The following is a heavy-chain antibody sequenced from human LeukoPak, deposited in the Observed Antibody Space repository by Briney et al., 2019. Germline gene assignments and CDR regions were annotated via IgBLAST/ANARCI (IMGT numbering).Heavy chain of an antibody. V-gene: IGHV1-69*01. CDR3: AIGHTYYYDSSGYYPQDY. CDR2: IVPIFGAA. CDR1: GGTFTSYA. J-gene: IGHJ4*02. Sequence: SVTLSCKGAGGTFTSYAISWVRQAPGQGLEWMGGIVPIFGAANYANTFQGRVTTTADESTNTQYMQLRSLRSEATPVYYCAIGHTYYYDSSGYYPQDYWGQGTLVTVSS. D-gene: IGHD3-22*01.